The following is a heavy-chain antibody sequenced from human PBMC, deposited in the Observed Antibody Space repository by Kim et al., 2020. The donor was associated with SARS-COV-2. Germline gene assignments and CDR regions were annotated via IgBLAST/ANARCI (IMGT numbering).Heavy chain of an antibody. CDR1: GGTFSSYA. CDR2: IIPIFGTA. J-gene: IGHJ6*02. Sequence: SVKVSCKASGGTFSSYAISWVRQAPGQGLEWMGGIIPIFGTANYAQKFQGRVTITADESTSTAYMELSSLRSEDTAVYYCANAGVDIVATIGSRNYYYGMDVWGQGTTVTVSS. D-gene: IGHD5-12*01. V-gene: IGHV1-69*13. CDR3: ANAGVDIVATIGSRNYYYGMDV.